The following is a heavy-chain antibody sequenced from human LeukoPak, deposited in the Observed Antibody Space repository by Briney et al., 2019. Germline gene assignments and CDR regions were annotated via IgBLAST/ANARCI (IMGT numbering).Heavy chain of an antibody. CDR3: ARDAYGADGFGGGMDV. V-gene: IGHV3-33*01. D-gene: IGHD3-10*01. J-gene: IGHJ6*04. CDR1: GFRFSSYG. Sequence: GRSLSLSCAASGFRFSSYGMHWVRPAPGKGLAWVAVIWFDGGKKYYPQSVRGRVTISRDNSKNTLDLQMNSLRAEDTAVYYCARDAYGADGFGGGMDVWGKGTTVTVSS. CDR2: IWFDGGKK.